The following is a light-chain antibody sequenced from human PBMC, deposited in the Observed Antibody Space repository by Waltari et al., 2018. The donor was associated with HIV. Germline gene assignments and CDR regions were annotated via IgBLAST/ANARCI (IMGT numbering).Light chain of an antibody. J-gene: IGLJ2*01. CDR1: SSNIGSKT. V-gene: IGLV1-44*01. CDR2: RNN. CDR3: ATWDDSLNGDVV. Sequence: QSVLTQPPSASGTPGQRVTIACSGTSSNIGSKTVTWYQQPPGTAPKLLIYRNNQRPSGVPDRFSGSKSGTSASLAISGLQSEDEADYYCATWDDSLNGDVVFGGGTKLTVL.